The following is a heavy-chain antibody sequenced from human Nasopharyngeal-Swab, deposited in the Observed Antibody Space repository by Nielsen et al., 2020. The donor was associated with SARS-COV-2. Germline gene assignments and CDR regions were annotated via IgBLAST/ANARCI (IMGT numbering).Heavy chain of an antibody. J-gene: IGHJ3*02. CDR1: GFTFSSYG. Sequence: GGSLRLSCAASGFTFSSYGMHWVRQAPGKGLEWVAVIWYDGSNKYYADSVKGRFTISRDNSKNTLYLLMNSLRAEDTAVYYCARDRIAAAGDAFDIWGQGTMVTVSS. CDR3: ARDRIAAAGDAFDI. D-gene: IGHD6-13*01. V-gene: IGHV3-33*01. CDR2: IWYDGSNK.